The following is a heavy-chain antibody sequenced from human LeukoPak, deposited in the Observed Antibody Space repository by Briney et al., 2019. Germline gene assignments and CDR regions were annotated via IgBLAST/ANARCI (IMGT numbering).Heavy chain of an antibody. D-gene: IGHD6-6*01. CDR1: GGSFSGYY. CDR3: ARGPLIAARPTYYFDY. J-gene: IGHJ4*02. V-gene: IGHV4-34*01. CDR2: INHSGST. Sequence: SETLSLTCAVYGGSFSGYYWIWIRQPPGKGLEWIGEINHSGSTNYNPSLKSRVTISVDTSKNQFSLKLSSVTAADTAVYYCARGPLIAARPTYYFDYWGQGTLVTVSS.